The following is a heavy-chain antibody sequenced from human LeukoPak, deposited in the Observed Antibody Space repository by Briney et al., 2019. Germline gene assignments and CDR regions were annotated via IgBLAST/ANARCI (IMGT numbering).Heavy chain of an antibody. Sequence: PGGSLRLSCAASGFTFSTYNMNWVRQAPGKGLEWVSSITSSSSYIYYADSVKGRFTISRDNAKNSLYLQMNSLRAEDTAVYYCAREKWVWRSMDVWGKGTTVTISS. CDR2: ITSSSSYI. D-gene: IGHD6-13*01. CDR1: GFTFSTYN. J-gene: IGHJ6*03. CDR3: AREKWVWRSMDV. V-gene: IGHV3-21*01.